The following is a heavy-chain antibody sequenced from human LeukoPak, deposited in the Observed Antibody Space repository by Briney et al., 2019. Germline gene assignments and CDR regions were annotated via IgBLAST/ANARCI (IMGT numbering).Heavy chain of an antibody. D-gene: IGHD2-2*01. J-gene: IGHJ4*02. CDR1: GGSFSGYY. Sequence: SETPSLTCAVYGGSFSGYYWSWIRQPPGKGLEWIGEINHSGSTNYNPSLKSRVTISVDTSKNQFSLKLSSVTAADTAVYYCARGSSPPAARGLFDYWGQGTLVTVSS. CDR3: ARGSSPPAARGLFDY. CDR2: INHSGST. V-gene: IGHV4-34*01.